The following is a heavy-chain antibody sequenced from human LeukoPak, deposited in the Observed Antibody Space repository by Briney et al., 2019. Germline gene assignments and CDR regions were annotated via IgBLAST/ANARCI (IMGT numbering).Heavy chain of an antibody. J-gene: IGHJ5*02. D-gene: IGHD2-15*01. Sequence: PGGPLRLSCAASGFTFSDYYMTWIRQAPGRGLEWISYINGSSSDTKYADSVKGRFTISRDNAKNSVYLLMNSLRAEDTAVYYCARRGTTYCTVDSCHPNWFDPWGQGTLVTVSS. CDR2: INGSSSDT. CDR1: GFTFSDYY. CDR3: ARRGTTYCTVDSCHPNWFDP. V-gene: IGHV3-11*03.